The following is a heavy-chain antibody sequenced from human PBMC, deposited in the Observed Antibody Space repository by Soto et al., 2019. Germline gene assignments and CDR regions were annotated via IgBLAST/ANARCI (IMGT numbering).Heavy chain of an antibody. Sequence: ASVKFSCKASGYTFTSYDINWVRQATGQGLEWMGWMNPNSGNTGYAQKFQGRVTMTRNTSISTAYMELSSLRSEDTAVYYCARGYCSSTSCYDYWGQGTLVTVSS. CDR2: MNPNSGNT. CDR1: GYTFTSYD. V-gene: IGHV1-8*01. D-gene: IGHD2-2*01. J-gene: IGHJ4*02. CDR3: ARGYCSSTSCYDY.